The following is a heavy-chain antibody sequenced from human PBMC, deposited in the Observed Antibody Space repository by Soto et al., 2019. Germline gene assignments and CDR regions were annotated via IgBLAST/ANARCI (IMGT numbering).Heavy chain of an antibody. CDR3: ARSYSGGDAYFDY. V-gene: IGHV4-59*12. CDR1: GGSISSYY. D-gene: IGHD2-21*02. Sequence: PSETLSLTCTVSGGSISSYYWSWIRQPPGKGLEWVGYIYQSGSTYYNPSLKSRVTIAADRSKNQFSLNLASVTAADTAVYYCARSYSGGDAYFDYWGQGTVVTVSS. J-gene: IGHJ4*02. CDR2: IYQSGST.